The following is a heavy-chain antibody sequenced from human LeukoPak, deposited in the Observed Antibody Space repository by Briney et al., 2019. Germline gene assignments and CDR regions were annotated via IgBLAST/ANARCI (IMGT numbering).Heavy chain of an antibody. Sequence: ASVKVSCKASGYTLTSYDINWVRQATGQGLEWMGWMNPNSGNTGYAQKFQGRVTMTRNTSISTAYMELSSLRSEDTAVYYCAREYYDFWSGYSGDDAFDIWGQGTMVTVSS. J-gene: IGHJ3*02. CDR3: AREYYDFWSGYSGDDAFDI. CDR1: GYTLTSYD. CDR2: MNPNSGNT. D-gene: IGHD3-3*01. V-gene: IGHV1-8*01.